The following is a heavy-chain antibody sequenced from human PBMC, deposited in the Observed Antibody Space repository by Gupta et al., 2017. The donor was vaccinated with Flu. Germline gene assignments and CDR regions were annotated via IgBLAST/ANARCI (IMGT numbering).Heavy chain of an antibody. Sequence: QVQLVESGGGLVKPGGSLRLSCAASAFPFSDYYMSWIRQAPGKGLEWVSYISSSSSYTNYADSVKGRFTISRDNAKNSLYLQMNSLRAEDTAVYYCARGITVTYYFDYWGQGTLVTVSS. CDR3: ARGITVTYYFDY. CDR2: ISSSSSYT. J-gene: IGHJ4*02. CDR1: AFPFSDYY. V-gene: IGHV3-11*05. D-gene: IGHD4-11*01.